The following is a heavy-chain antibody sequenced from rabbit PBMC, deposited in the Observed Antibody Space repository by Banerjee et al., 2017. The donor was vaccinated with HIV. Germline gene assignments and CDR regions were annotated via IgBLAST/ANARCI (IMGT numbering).Heavy chain of an antibody. CDR3: ARSNTYYGMDL. Sequence: QSLEESGGDLVKPEESLKLSCKASGFSLSSYAMSWVRQAPGKGLEYIGYITYRGSAYYASWVNGRFTISRENTQNTLYLQLNSLTAADTATYFCARSNTYYGMDLWGQGTLVPS. J-gene: IGHJ6*01. CDR2: ITYRGSA. V-gene: IGHV1S28*01. CDR1: GFSLSSYA.